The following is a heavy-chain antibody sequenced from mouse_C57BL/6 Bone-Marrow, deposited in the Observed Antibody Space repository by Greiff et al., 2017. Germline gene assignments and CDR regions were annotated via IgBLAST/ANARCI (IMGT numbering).Heavy chain of an antibody. CDR1: GYSFTDYN. D-gene: IGHD1-1*01. Sequence: VQLQQSGPELVKPGASVTISCKASGYSFTDYNMNWVKQSNGKSLEWIGVINPNYGTTSYNQKFKGKATLTVDQSSSTAYMQHNSLTSEDSAVYNGEGYYYGSSPYWYFDVWGTGTTVTVSS. V-gene: IGHV1-39*01. CDR3: EGYYYGSSPYWYFDV. CDR2: INPNYGTT. J-gene: IGHJ1*03.